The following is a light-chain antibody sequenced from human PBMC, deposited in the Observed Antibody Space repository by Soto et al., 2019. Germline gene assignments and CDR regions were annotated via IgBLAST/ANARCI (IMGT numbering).Light chain of an antibody. CDR2: DNN. CDR1: SSNIGNNF. Sequence: QSVLTQPPLVSAAPGQKVTISCSGSSSNIGNNFVTWYQQLPGTAPKLLIYDNNKRPSGIPDRFSGSQSGTSATLGITGLQTGDEAVYYCGSWDSSLTYVFGTGTKLTVL. CDR3: GSWDSSLTYV. V-gene: IGLV1-51*01. J-gene: IGLJ1*01.